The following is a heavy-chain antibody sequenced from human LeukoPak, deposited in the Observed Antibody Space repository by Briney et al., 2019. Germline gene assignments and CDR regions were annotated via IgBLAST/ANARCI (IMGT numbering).Heavy chain of an antibody. CDR1: GYTFTNYY. D-gene: IGHD6-6*01. CDR2: ISPTSGSA. CDR3: LKEVAVGSSSAFDY. V-gene: IGHV1-46*01. Sequence: ASVKVSCKASGYTFTNYYMHWVRQAPGQGLEWRGIISPTSGSASYAQKFQGRVTMTRDTSTSTVYMELSSLRSEDTPVYYCLKEVAVGSSSAFDYWGQGTLVTVSS. J-gene: IGHJ4*02.